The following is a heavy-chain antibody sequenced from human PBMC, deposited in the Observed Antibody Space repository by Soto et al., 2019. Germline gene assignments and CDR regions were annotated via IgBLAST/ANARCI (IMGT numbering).Heavy chain of an antibody. D-gene: IGHD6-6*01. CDR2: IFHSGNT. V-gene: IGHV4-31*03. CDR1: GGSVSSGDYY. CDR3: ARDGISSSDAFDI. J-gene: IGHJ3*02. Sequence: PSETLSLTCSVSGGSVSSGDYYWSWIRQNPGKGLEWIGYIFHSGNTYYNPSLKSRVSISVDTSKNHFSLKVTSMTDADTAVYYCARDGISSSDAFDIWGQGTVVTVSS.